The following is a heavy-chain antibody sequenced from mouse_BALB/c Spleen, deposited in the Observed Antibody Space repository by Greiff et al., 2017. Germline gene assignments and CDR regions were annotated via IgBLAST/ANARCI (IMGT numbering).Heavy chain of an antibody. Sequence: VQLQQSGPGLVAPSQSLSITCTVSGFSLTSYGVHWVRQPPGKGLEWLGVIWAGGSTNYNSALMSRLSISKDNSKSQVFLKMNSLQTDDTAMYYCARDGRDYYGSRGWFAYWGQGTLVTVSA. J-gene: IGHJ3*01. CDR3: ARDGRDYYGSRGWFAY. CDR1: GFSLTSYG. D-gene: IGHD1-1*01. V-gene: IGHV2-9*02. CDR2: IWAGGST.